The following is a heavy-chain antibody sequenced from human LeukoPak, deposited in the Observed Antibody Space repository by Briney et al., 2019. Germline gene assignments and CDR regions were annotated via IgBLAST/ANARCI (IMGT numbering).Heavy chain of an antibody. V-gene: IGHV1-2*04. CDR1: GYTFTDYY. Sequence: ASVKVSCKASGYTFTDYYLHWVRQAPGQGLEWMGWINPNSGGTNYAQKFQGWVTMARDTSISTAYMELSRLRSDDTAVYYCTTSEDIIVVGASTGFDYWGQGTLVTVSS. D-gene: IGHD2-15*01. CDR3: TTSEDIIVVGASTGFDY. CDR2: INPNSGGT. J-gene: IGHJ4*02.